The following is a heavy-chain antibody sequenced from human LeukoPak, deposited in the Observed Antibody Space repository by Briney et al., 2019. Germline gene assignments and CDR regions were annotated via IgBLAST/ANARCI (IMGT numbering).Heavy chain of an antibody. V-gene: IGHV1-18*01. J-gene: IGHJ6*03. D-gene: IGHD4-17*01. CDR3: ARALYGDYPYYYYYMDV. Sequence: ASVKVSCKASGYTFTGYGISWVRQAPGQGLEWMGWISAYNGNTNYAQKLQGRVTMTTDTSTSTAYMELRSLRSDDTAVYYCARALYGDYPYYYYYMDVWGKGTTVTVSS. CDR1: GYTFTGYG. CDR2: ISAYNGNT.